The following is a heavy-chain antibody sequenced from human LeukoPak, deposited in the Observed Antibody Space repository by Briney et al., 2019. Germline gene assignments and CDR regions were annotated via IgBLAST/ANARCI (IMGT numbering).Heavy chain of an antibody. V-gene: IGHV4-59*01. CDR1: GGSISSYY. CDR2: IYYSGST. J-gene: IGHJ6*02. Sequence: PSETLSLTCTVSGGSISSYYWSWIRQPPGRGLEWIGYIYYSGSTNYNPSLKSRVTISVDTSKNQFSLKLSSVTAADTAVYYCARGPGLYYYYYGMDVWGQGTTVTVSS. CDR3: ARGPGLYYYYYGMDV.